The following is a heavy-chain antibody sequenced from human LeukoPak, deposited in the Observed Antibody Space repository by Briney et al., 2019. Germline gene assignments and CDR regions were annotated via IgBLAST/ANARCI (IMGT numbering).Heavy chain of an antibody. CDR2: IDDDGGST. D-gene: IGHD1-14*01. V-gene: IGHV3-23*01. Sequence: GGSLRLSCAASGFTFSTDVMTWVRQAPGKGLEWVSAIDDDGGSTDYADSVRGRFTISRDNSKNTLYLEMNSLSPDDTAVYYCARGVEPLAANTLAYWGQGTLVTVSS. CDR3: ARGVEPLAANTLAY. CDR1: GFTFSTDV. J-gene: IGHJ4*02.